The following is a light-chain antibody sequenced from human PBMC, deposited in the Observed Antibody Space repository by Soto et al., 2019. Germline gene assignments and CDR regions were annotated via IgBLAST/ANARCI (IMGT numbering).Light chain of an antibody. CDR1: QTISSW. J-gene: IGKJ4*01. CDR2: KAS. V-gene: IGKV1-5*03. CDR3: QQLRMYPWT. Sequence: DIQMTQAPSTLSGSVGDRVTLTCRASQTISSWLAWYQQKPGKAPKLLIYKASTLKSGVPSRFSGSGAGTEFTLTISSLQPDDFATYYCQQLRMYPWTFGGGTKVDIK.